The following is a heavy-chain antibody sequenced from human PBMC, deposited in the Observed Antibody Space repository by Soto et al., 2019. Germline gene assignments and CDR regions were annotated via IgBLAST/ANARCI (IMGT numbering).Heavy chain of an antibody. CDR1: GYTFTSYD. D-gene: IGHD3-22*01. Sequence: QVQLVQSGAEVKKPGASVKVSCKASGYTFTSYDINWVRQDTGQGLERMGWMNPNSGNTGYAQKFQGRVTMTRNTSRSTAYMELSSLRSEDTAVYYCASVGRDYDSSGFKARDAFDIWGQGTMVTVSS. CDR2: MNPNSGNT. J-gene: IGHJ3*02. V-gene: IGHV1-8*01. CDR3: ASVGRDYDSSGFKARDAFDI.